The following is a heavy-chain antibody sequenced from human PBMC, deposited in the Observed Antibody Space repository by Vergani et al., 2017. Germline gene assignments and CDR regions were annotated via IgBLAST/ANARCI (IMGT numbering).Heavy chain of an antibody. CDR2: INPNSGGT. CDR1: GYTFTGYY. D-gene: IGHD1-26*01. Sequence: QVQLVQSGAEVKKPGASVKVSCKASGYTFTGYYMHWVRQAPGQGLEWMGWINPNSGGTNYAQKFQGRVTMTRDTSTSTVYMELSSLRSEDTAVYYCARSFPAIKWELLRSALDYWGQGTLVTVSS. CDR3: ARSFPAIKWELLRSALDY. V-gene: IGHV1-2*02. J-gene: IGHJ4*02.